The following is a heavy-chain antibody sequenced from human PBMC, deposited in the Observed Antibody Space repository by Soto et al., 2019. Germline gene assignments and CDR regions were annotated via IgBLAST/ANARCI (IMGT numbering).Heavy chain of an antibody. J-gene: IGHJ6*02. Sequence: QVQLQESGPGLVKPSGTLSLTCAVSGGSISSSNWWSWVRQPPGKGLEWIGEIYHSGSTNYNPSRKSRVTISVDKSKNQFSLKLSSVTAADTAVYYCARGPSYCGGDCYPRGYYYYGMDVWGQGTTVTVSS. V-gene: IGHV4-4*02. CDR1: GGSISSSNW. D-gene: IGHD2-21*02. CDR2: IYHSGST. CDR3: ARGPSYCGGDCYPRGYYYYGMDV.